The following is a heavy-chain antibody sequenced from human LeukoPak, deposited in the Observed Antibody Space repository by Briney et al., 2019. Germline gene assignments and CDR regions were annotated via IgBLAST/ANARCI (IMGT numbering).Heavy chain of an antibody. CDR1: GFTFSSYS. D-gene: IGHD5-24*01. Sequence: GGSLRLSCTASGFTFSSYSMHWVRQAPGKGLEWVSSISSGSSYIYYADSVKGRFTISRDNAKSSLYLQMNSLRAEDTAVYYCARGATDAYNWFDPWGQGTLVTVSS. CDR2: ISSGSSYI. V-gene: IGHV3-21*01. J-gene: IGHJ5*02. CDR3: ARGATDAYNWFDP.